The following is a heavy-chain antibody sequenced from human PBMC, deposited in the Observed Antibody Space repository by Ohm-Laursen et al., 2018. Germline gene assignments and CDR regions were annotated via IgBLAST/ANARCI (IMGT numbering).Heavy chain of an antibody. CDR2: ISGSGSRT. D-gene: IGHD2-15*01. V-gene: IGHV3-23*01. CDR1: GFTFSSYA. Sequence: SLRLSCTASGFTFSSYAMNWVRQAPGKGLEWVSGISGSGSRTYYADSVKGRFTISRDNSKNTVHLQMNSLRAEDTAVYYCAKVYYCSCGSCYSWELTNGFDICGQGTMVTVSS. CDR3: AKVYYCSCGSCYSWELTNGFDI. J-gene: IGHJ3*02.